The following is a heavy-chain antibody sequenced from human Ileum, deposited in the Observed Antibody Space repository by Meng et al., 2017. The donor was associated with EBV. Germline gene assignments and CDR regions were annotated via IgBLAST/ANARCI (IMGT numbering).Heavy chain of an antibody. CDR1: GDSISNEHW. J-gene: IGHJ4*02. Sequence: QGQMQESRPRLVGPSGTLSLTCSVSGDSISNEHWWSWVRQSPGKGLEWIGEIHHTRGPNYNPSLKSRVIISVDKSNNHFSLRLSAVTAADTAVYYCASNGAFSLDHWGQGTLVTVSS. D-gene: IGHD2-8*01. CDR3: ASNGAFSLDH. V-gene: IGHV4-4*02. CDR2: IHHTRGP.